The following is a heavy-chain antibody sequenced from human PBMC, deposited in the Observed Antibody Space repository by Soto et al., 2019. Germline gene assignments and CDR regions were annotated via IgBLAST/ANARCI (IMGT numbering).Heavy chain of an antibody. V-gene: IGHV1-69*13. J-gene: IGHJ4*02. CDR3: ARGGVDYDFWSGPNYFNY. Sequence: SVKVSCKASGGTFSSYAISWVRQAPGQGLEWMGGIIPIFGTANYAQKFQGRVMITADESTSTAYMELSSLRSEDTAVYYCARGGVDYDFWSGPNYFNYWGQGTLVTVS. D-gene: IGHD3-3*01. CDR1: GGTFSSYA. CDR2: IIPIFGTA.